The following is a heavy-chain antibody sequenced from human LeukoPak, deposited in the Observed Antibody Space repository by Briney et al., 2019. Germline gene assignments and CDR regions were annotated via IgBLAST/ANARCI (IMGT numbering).Heavy chain of an antibody. J-gene: IGHJ4*02. Sequence: SETLSLTCTVSGGSISSSSYYWGWIRQPPGKGLEWIGYIYYSGSTNYNPSLKSRVTISVDTSKNQFSLKLSSVTAADTAVYYCARGRYYYDSSGYDYWGQGTLVTVSS. CDR3: ARGRYYYDSSGYDY. CDR2: IYYSGST. CDR1: GGSISSSSYY. D-gene: IGHD3-22*01. V-gene: IGHV4-61*05.